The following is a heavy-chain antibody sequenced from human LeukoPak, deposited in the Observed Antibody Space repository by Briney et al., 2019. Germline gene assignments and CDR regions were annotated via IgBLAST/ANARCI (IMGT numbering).Heavy chain of an antibody. Sequence: GGSLRLSCAASGFTFSTYWMHWVRQAPGKGLVWVSHINSDGTSTSYADSVKGRFTISRDNAKNSLYLQMNSLRAEDTAVYYCARDKSPYSGSYSDYWGQGTLVTVSS. CDR2: INSDGTST. V-gene: IGHV3-74*01. J-gene: IGHJ4*02. CDR1: GFTFSTYW. CDR3: ARDKSPYSGSYSDY. D-gene: IGHD1-26*01.